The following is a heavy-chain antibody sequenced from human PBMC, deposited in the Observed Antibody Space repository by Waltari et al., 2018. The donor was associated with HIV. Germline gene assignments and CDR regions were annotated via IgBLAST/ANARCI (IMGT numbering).Heavy chain of an antibody. J-gene: IGHJ6*02. CDR2: IYSGGSR. Sequence: EVQLVASGGGLIEPGGSLRVSCAASGFTIRSNYMSWVRQAPGKGLEWVSFIYSGGSRYYADSVKGRFIISRDNSKNTVSLHMNSLRAEDTAVYYCARDPRSSGYYGMDVWGQGIKVTVSS. CDR3: ARDPRSSGYYGMDV. V-gene: IGHV3-53*01. D-gene: IGHD1-26*01. CDR1: GFTIRSNY.